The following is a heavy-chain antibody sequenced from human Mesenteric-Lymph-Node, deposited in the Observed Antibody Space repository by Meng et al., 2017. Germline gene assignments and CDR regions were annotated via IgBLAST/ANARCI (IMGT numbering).Heavy chain of an antibody. CDR1: GVSISSNIR. J-gene: IGHJ4*02. CDR2: VSHGGGT. V-gene: IGHV4-4*02. Sequence: VQLQESGPGLVKPSGTLSLTCCVFGVSISSNIRWTWVRQPPGKGLEWIGDVSHGGGTNYNPSLKSRVTISLDTSKNQFSLNLTSVTAADTAVYYCARGGGPRAYYFDYWGQGTLVTVSS. D-gene: IGHD3-10*01. CDR3: ARGGGPRAYYFDY.